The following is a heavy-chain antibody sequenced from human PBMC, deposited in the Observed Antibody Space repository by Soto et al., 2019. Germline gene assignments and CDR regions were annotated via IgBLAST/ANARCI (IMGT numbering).Heavy chain of an antibody. J-gene: IGHJ6*02. V-gene: IGHV1-69*01. CDR1: GGTFSSYA. Sequence: QVQLVQSGAEVKKPGSSVKVSCKASGGTFSSYAISWVRQAPGQGLEWMGGIIPIFGTANYAQKFQGRVTITADESTSTAYMELSSRRSEDTAVYYCASRVGGYGYYYYYGMDVGGQGTTVTVSS. CDR2: IIPIFGTA. CDR3: ASRVGGYGYYYYYGMDV. D-gene: IGHD5-18*01.